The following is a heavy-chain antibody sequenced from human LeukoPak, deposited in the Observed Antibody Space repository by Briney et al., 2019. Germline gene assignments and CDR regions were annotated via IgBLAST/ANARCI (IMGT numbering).Heavy chain of an antibody. D-gene: IGHD6-19*01. Sequence: GGSLRLSCAASKFTFSSYTMTWVRQAPGKGLEWVSCISSSSSYMYYGDTLKGRFTISRDNAKNSLYLQMDNLRGEDTAIYYCARALTPASGWLGSWGQGTLVTVSS. CDR1: KFTFSSYT. CDR2: ISSSSSYM. CDR3: ARALTPASGWLGS. V-gene: IGHV3-21*01. J-gene: IGHJ5*01.